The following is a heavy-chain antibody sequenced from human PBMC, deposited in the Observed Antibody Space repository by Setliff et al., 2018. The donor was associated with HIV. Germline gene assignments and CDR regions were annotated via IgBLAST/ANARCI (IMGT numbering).Heavy chain of an antibody. CDR2: LSPNNGET. V-gene: IGHV1-2*02. CDR1: GYTFTDYF. D-gene: IGHD1-1*01. J-gene: IGHJ4*02. Sequence: ASVKVSCKASGYTFTDYFMHWVRQAPGQGLEWIGWLSPNNGETNIPQRFQGRVTMTRDTSINTAYMELNSLRSDDTAVYYCARQLSNSLDYWGQGTLVTVSS. CDR3: ARQLSNSLDY.